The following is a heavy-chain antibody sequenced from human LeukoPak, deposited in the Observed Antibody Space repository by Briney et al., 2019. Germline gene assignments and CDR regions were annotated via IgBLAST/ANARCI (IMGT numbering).Heavy chain of an antibody. CDR1: GFSFSSSS. D-gene: IGHD7-27*01. Sequence: GGSLRLSCAASGFSFSSSSMNWVRQAPGKGLEWVSSISSSSTNKYYADVVKGRFTISRDNAKNSLYLQMNSLRAEDTAVYYCARDLNWETYWGQGTLVTVSS. J-gene: IGHJ4*02. V-gene: IGHV3-21*01. CDR2: ISSSSTNK. CDR3: ARDLNWETY.